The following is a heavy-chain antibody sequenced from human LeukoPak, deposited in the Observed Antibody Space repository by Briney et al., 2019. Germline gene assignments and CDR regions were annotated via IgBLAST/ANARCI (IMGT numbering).Heavy chain of an antibody. Sequence: TSEPLSLTCTVSGGSISSYYWSWIRQPPGKGLEWIGYIYYSGSTNYNPSLKSRVTISVDTSKNQFSLKLSSVTAADTAVYHCARLGDTYYYDSSAQGWFDPWGQGTLVTVSS. J-gene: IGHJ5*02. CDR3: ARLGDTYYYDSSAQGWFDP. V-gene: IGHV4-59*08. CDR2: IYYSGST. CDR1: GGSISSYY. D-gene: IGHD3-22*01.